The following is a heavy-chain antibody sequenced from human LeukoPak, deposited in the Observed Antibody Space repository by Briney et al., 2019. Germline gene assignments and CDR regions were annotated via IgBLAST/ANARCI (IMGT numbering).Heavy chain of an antibody. Sequence: MTSETLSLTCTVSGGSISSYYWSWIRQPPGKGLEWIGYIYYSGSTNYNPSLKSRVTISVDTSKNQFSLKLSSVTAADTAVYYCARGPTSTTVAAQPQFDYWGQGTLVTVSS. CDR1: GGSISSYY. CDR2: IYYSGST. V-gene: IGHV4-59*01. D-gene: IGHD4-23*01. J-gene: IGHJ4*02. CDR3: ARGPTSTTVAAQPQFDY.